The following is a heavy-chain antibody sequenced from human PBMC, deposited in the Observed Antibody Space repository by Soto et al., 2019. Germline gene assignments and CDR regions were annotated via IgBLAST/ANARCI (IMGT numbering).Heavy chain of an antibody. CDR3: ARDGYYDSGSYGMDV. CDR2: ISDYNGNT. Sequence: QVQLVQSGAEVKKPGASVKVSCKTSGYTFNNYGISWVRQAPGQGLEWMGWISDYNGNTNYPQKFQGRVTMTTDTAKKTVYMVLTRLRSDDTAVDYCARDGYYDSGSYGMDVWGRGTTVTVSS. J-gene: IGHJ6*02. CDR1: GYTFNNYG. V-gene: IGHV1-18*01. D-gene: IGHD3-10*01.